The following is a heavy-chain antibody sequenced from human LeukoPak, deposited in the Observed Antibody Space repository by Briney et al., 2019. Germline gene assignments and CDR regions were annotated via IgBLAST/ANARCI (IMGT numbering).Heavy chain of an antibody. CDR3: ARGRYYYDSSLDTFDY. CDR1: GYTFINYD. D-gene: IGHD3-10*01. Sequence: GASVKVSCKASGYTFINYDINWVRQATGQGLEWVGWMSPNSGNTGYAQQFQGRVTITRITSISTAYLELSNLRSEDTAVYYCARGRYYYDSSLDTFDYWGQGTLVTVSS. J-gene: IGHJ4*02. V-gene: IGHV1-8*03. CDR2: MSPNSGNT.